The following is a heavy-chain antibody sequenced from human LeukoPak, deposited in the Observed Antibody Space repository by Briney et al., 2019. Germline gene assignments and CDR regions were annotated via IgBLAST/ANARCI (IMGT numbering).Heavy chain of an antibody. CDR1: GYTFTSYD. D-gene: IGHD3-16*01. J-gene: IGHJ4*02. Sequence: GASVKVSCKASGYTFTSYDINWVRQATGQGLEWMGWMNPNSGNTGYAQKFQGRVTITRNTSISTAYMELSSLRSEDTAVYYCARGEEGYDYVWGSYRGSYDYWGQGTLVTVSS. CDR3: ARGEEGYDYVWGSYRGSYDY. V-gene: IGHV1-8*03. CDR2: MNPNSGNT.